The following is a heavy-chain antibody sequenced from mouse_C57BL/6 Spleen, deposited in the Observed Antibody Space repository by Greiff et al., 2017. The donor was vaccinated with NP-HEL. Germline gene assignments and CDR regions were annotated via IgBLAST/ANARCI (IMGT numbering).Heavy chain of an antibody. J-gene: IGHJ2*01. CDR3: ARFGTTVYYFDY. CDR2: IYPGSGNT. D-gene: IGHD1-1*01. V-gene: IGHV1-76*01. CDR1: GYTFTDYY. Sequence: VQLQQSGAELVRPGASVKLSCKASGYTFTDYYINWVKQRPGQGLEWIARIYPGSGNTYYNEKFKGKATLTAEKSSSTAYMQLSSLTSEDSAVYFCARFGTTVYYFDYWGQGTTLTVSS.